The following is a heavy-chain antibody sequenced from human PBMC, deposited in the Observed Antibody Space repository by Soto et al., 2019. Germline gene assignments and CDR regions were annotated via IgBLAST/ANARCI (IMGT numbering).Heavy chain of an antibody. CDR1: GYKFISHR. V-gene: IGHV1-18*01. Sequence: QIQLVQSGGEVKKPGASVKVSCKSSGYKFISHRITWVRQAPGQGREWMGRISAYNGNTNYAQKLQGRVTMTTDTSTNTAYMELRSLRSDDTAVYYCARGAFCGGAPGCRDMDVWGQGTTVTVSS. J-gene: IGHJ6*02. D-gene: IGHD2-21*01. CDR3: ARGAFCGGAPGCRDMDV. CDR2: ISAYNGNT.